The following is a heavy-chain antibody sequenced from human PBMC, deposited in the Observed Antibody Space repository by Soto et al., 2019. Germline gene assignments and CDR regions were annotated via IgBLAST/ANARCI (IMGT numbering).Heavy chain of an antibody. CDR3: AREGVC. CDR2: ISYDGSNK. D-gene: IGHD2-8*01. Sequence: PRLSCAASGFTFSSYAMHWVRQAPGKGLEWVAVISYDGSNKYYADSVKGRFTISRDNSKNTLYLQMNSLRAEDTAVYYCAREGVCWGQGTLVTVSS. CDR1: GFTFSSYA. J-gene: IGHJ4*02. V-gene: IGHV3-30-3*01.